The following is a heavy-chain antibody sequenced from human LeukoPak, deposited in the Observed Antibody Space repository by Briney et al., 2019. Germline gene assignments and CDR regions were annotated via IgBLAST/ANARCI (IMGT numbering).Heavy chain of an antibody. CDR3: ARDLSRAVTPRGGFDY. CDR1: GFTFSSYA. D-gene: IGHD4-17*01. CDR2: ISSNGGST. Sequence: GGSLRLSCAASGFTFSSYAMHWVRQAPGKGLEYVSAISSNGGSTYYANSVKGRFTISRDNSKNTLYLQMGSLRAEDMAVYYCARDLSRAVTPRGGFDYWGQGTLVAVSS. V-gene: IGHV3-64*01. J-gene: IGHJ4*02.